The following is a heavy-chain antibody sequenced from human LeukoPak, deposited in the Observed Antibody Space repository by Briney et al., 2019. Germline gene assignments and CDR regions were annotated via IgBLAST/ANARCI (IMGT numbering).Heavy chain of an antibody. CDR1: GGSFSGYY. Sequence: SETLSLTCAVYGGSFSGYYWSWIRQPPGKGLKWIGEINHSGSTNYNPSLKSRVTISVDTSKNQFSLKLSSVTAADTAGYYCARQEGIAASRFDPWGQGTLVTVSS. V-gene: IGHV4-34*01. D-gene: IGHD6-13*01. CDR2: INHSGST. CDR3: ARQEGIAASRFDP. J-gene: IGHJ5*02.